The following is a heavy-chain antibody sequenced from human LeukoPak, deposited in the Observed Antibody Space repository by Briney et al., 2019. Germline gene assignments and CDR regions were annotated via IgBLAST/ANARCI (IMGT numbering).Heavy chain of an antibody. CDR3: AKDRGTAMDFDY. D-gene: IGHD5-18*01. CDR1: GFTFSSYA. CDR2: ISGSGGST. V-gene: IGHV3-23*01. J-gene: IGHJ4*02. Sequence: PGGSLRLSCAASGFTFSSYAMSWVRQSPGKGLEWVSAISGSGGSTYYADSVKGRSTISRDNSKNTLYLQMNSLRAEDTAVYYCAKDRGTAMDFDYWGQGTLVTVSS.